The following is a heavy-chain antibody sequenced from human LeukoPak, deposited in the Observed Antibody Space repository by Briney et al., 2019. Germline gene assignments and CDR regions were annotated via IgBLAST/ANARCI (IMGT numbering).Heavy chain of an antibody. CDR2: IYYSGST. Sequence: PSETLSLTCTVSGGSISSYYWSWIRQPPGKGLEWIGYIYYSGSTNYNPSLKSRVTISVDTSKNQFSLKLSSVTAADTAVYYCARGNDDSSGYYKANWFDPWGQGTLVTVSS. CDR1: GGSISSYY. CDR3: ARGNDDSSGYYKANWFDP. V-gene: IGHV4-59*01. J-gene: IGHJ5*02. D-gene: IGHD3-22*01.